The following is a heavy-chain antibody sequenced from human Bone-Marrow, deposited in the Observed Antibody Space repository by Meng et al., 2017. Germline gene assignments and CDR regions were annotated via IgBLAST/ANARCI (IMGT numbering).Heavy chain of an antibody. J-gene: IGHJ4*02. Sequence: ASVKVSCKASGYTFTSYTISWVRRAPGQGLEWMGWISAYNGNTNYAQKLQGRVTMTTDTSTSTAYMELRSLRSDDTAVYYCARDVSDGYNQIIGPGYDYWGQGTLVTGSS. CDR1: GYTFTSYT. CDR3: ARDVSDGYNQIIGPGYDY. D-gene: IGHD5-24*01. CDR2: ISAYNGNT. V-gene: IGHV1-18*01.